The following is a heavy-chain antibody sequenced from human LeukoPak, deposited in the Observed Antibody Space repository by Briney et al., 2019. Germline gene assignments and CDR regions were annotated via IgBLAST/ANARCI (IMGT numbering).Heavy chain of an antibody. CDR1: GFTFSIYA. CDR2: ISYDGSNK. V-gene: IGHV3-30*04. CDR3: ARWGFPIYYYYMDV. J-gene: IGHJ6*03. D-gene: IGHD3-16*01. Sequence: GGSLRLSCAASGFTFSIYAMHWVRQAPGKGLEWVAVISYDGSNKYYADSVKGRFTISRDNSKNTLCLQMNSLRAEDTAVYYCARWGFPIYYYYMDVWGKGTTVTVSS.